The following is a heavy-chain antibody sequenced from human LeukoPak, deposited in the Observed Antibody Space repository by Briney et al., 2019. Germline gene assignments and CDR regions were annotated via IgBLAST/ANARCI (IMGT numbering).Heavy chain of an antibody. CDR3: ARDRVVRGVSFDY. D-gene: IGHD3-10*01. CDR2: IKQDGSEK. Sequence: GGSLRLSCAASGFTFSSYWMSWVRQAPGKGLEWVANIKQDGSEKYYVDSVKGRFTISRDNAKNSLYLQMNSLRAEDTAVYYCARDRVVRGVSFDYWGQGTLVTVSS. V-gene: IGHV3-7*01. J-gene: IGHJ4*02. CDR1: GFTFSSYW.